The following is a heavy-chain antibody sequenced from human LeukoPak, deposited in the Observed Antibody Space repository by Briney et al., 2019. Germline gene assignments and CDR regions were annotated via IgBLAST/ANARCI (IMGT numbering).Heavy chain of an antibody. CDR3: ARLEYDFWSGYSANY. CDR1: GGTFSSYA. D-gene: IGHD3-3*01. J-gene: IGHJ4*02. Sequence: ASVKVSCKASGGTFSSYAISWVRQAPGQGLEWMGGIIPIFGTANYAQKFQGRVTITADESTSTAYMELSSLRSEDTAVYYCARLEYDFWSGYSANYWGQGTLVTVSS. V-gene: IGHV1-69*13. CDR2: IIPIFGTA.